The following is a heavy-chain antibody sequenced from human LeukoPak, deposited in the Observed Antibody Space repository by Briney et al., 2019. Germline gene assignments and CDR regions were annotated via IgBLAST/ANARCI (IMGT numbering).Heavy chain of an antibody. D-gene: IGHD4-11*01. CDR2: ISGSGGTT. V-gene: IGHV3-23*01. CDR3: AKDPPTVVSNAFHI. J-gene: IGHJ3*02. CDR1: DFTVSSNS. Sequence: GGSLRLSCAASDFTVSSNSMNWVRQAPGKGLEWVSSISGSGGTTYYADSVKGRFTISRDNSKNTLYLQMNSLRGDDTAVYSCAKDPPTVVSNAFHIWGQGTMVTVS.